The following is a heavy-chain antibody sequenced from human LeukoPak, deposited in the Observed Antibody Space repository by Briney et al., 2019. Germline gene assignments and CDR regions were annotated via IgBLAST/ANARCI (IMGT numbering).Heavy chain of an antibody. J-gene: IGHJ6*03. CDR3: ARAAKRYCSGGSCYISMGGVTPLYYYYYMDV. CDR2: IIPIFGAA. Sequence: GASVKVSCKASGGTFSSYAISWVRQAPGQGLEWMGGIIPIFGAANYAQKFQGRVTITADESTSTAYMELSSLRSEDTAVYYCARAAKRYCSGGSCYISMGGVTPLYYYYYMDVWGKGTTVTISS. V-gene: IGHV1-69*13. D-gene: IGHD2-15*01. CDR1: GGTFSSYA.